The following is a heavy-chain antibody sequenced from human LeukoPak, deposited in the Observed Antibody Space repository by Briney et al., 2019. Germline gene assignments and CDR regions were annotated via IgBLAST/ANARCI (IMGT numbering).Heavy chain of an antibody. J-gene: IGHJ6*02. CDR3: ASRDKGYYYGMDV. D-gene: IGHD5-24*01. V-gene: IGHV3-66*01. Sequence: GRSLRLSCAASGFTVSSNYMSSVRQAPGKGLEWVSVIYSGGSTYYADSVKGRFTISRDNSKNTLYLQMHSLRAEDTAVYYCASRDKGYYYGMDVWGQGTTVTVSS. CDR2: IYSGGST. CDR1: GFTVSSNY.